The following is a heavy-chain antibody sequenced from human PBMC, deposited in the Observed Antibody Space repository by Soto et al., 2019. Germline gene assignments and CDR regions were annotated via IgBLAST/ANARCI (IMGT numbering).Heavy chain of an antibody. Sequence: EVQLVESGGGLVQPGRSMRLSCAASGFRFEDYAMHWVRQAPGKGLEWVSGISWNSGSIGYADSVKGRFTISRDNAKNPLYLQMYSLRPEDTALYYCAKAYSGSGGPFDYWGQEILVTVSS. CDR3: AKAYSGSGGPFDY. J-gene: IGHJ4*02. V-gene: IGHV3-9*01. CDR2: ISWNSGSI. CDR1: GFRFEDYA. D-gene: IGHD6-6*01.